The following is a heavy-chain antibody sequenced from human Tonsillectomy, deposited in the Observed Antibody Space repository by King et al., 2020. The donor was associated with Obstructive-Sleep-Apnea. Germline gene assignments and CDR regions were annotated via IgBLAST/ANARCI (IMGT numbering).Heavy chain of an antibody. CDR3: AKGMVRGVPRQHYYYYGMDV. CDR2: ISGSGGST. V-gene: IGHV3-23*04. D-gene: IGHD3-10*01. CDR1: GFTFSSYA. J-gene: IGHJ6*02. Sequence: VQLVESGGGLVQPGGSLRLSCAASGFTFSSYAMSWVRQAPGKGLEWVSAISGSGGSTYYADSVKGRFTISRDNSKNTLYLQMNSLRAEDTAVYYCAKGMVRGVPRQHYYYYGMDVWGQGTTVTVSS.